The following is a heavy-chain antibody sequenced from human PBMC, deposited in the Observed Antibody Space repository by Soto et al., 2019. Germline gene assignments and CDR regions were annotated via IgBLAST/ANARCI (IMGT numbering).Heavy chain of an antibody. D-gene: IGHD3-22*01. CDR2: IDPSDSQT. CDR1: GYSFAGYW. V-gene: IGHV5-10-1*01. Sequence: HGESLKISCKGSGYSFAGYWITWVRQKPGKGLEWMGRIDPSDSQTHYSPSFRGHVTISATKSITTVFLQWSSLRASDTAMYYCARQIYDSDTGPNFQYYFDSSGQGTPVTVSS. J-gene: IGHJ4*02. CDR3: ARQIYDSDTGPNFQYYFDS.